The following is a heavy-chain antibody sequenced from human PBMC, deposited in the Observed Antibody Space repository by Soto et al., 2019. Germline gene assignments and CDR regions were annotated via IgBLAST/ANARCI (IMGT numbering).Heavy chain of an antibody. J-gene: IGHJ4*02. D-gene: IGHD3-10*01. V-gene: IGHV1-3*01. CDR2: INAGNGNT. CDR1: GYTFTSYA. Sequence: ASVKVSCKASGYTFTSYAIHWVRQAPGQRLEWMGWINAGNGNTKYSQKFQGRVTITRDTSASTAYMELSSLRSEDTAVYCCARGLGGYSPPFDYWGQGTLVTVSS. CDR3: ARGLGGYSPPFDY.